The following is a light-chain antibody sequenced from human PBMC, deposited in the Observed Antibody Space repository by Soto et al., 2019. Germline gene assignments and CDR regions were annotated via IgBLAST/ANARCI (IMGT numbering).Light chain of an antibody. Sequence: DIQMTQSPSSLSASVGDRVTISCRASQSISGYLNWYQQKPGKAPKLLIYAASSLQSGVPSRFSGSGSGTDYKLTISSLQPEDFATYSCQQSYSTPDTFGQGTKLEIK. CDR1: QSISGY. J-gene: IGKJ2*01. V-gene: IGKV1-39*01. CDR2: AAS. CDR3: QQSYSTPDT.